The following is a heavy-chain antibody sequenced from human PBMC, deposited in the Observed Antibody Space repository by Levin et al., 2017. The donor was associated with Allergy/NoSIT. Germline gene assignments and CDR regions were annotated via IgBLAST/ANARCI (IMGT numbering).Heavy chain of an antibody. CDR1: GGSISSYY. CDR2: IYYSGST. D-gene: IGHD2-2*01. J-gene: IGHJ3*02. Sequence: SETLSLTCTVSGGSISSYYWSWIRQPPGKGLEWIGYIYYSGSTNYNPSLKSRVTISVDTSKNQFSLKLSSVTAADTAVYYCARDNPHSVVVPAASDAFDIWGQGTMVTVSS. CDR3: ARDNPHSVVVPAASDAFDI. V-gene: IGHV4-59*01.